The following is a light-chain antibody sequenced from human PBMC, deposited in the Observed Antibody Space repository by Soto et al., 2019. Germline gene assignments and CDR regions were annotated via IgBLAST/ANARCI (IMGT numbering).Light chain of an antibody. CDR2: GAS. Sequence: LSPPSSSPAATATVCCSTCQSVRHNNLIWYQQKPGQAPRLLMYGASSRATGIVDRLSGSGSGRNFTLTISRMEHEDYSLYYCQQYGNTAPITFGQGTRLEI. CDR3: QQYGNTAPIT. CDR1: QSVRHNN. J-gene: IGKJ5*01. V-gene: IGKV3-20*01.